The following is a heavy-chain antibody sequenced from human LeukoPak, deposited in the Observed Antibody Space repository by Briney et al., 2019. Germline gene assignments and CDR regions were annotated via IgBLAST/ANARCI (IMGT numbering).Heavy chain of an antibody. CDR2: ISSSGSTM. CDR3: ARRSGIAVAGAFDY. D-gene: IGHD6-19*01. CDR1: GFTFSSYE. J-gene: IGHJ4*02. V-gene: IGHV3-48*03. Sequence: GGSLRLSCAASGFTFSSYEMNWVRQAPGKGLEWVSYISSSGSTMYYADSVKGRFTNSRDNAKNSLYLQMNSLRAEDTAVYYCARRSGIAVAGAFDYWGQGTLVTVSS.